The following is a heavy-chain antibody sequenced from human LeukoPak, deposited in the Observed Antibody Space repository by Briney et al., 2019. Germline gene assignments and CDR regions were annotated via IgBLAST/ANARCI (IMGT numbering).Heavy chain of an antibody. CDR3: ARGVDYDNNYFKYGMDV. Sequence: SETLSLTCTVSGGPISSGGYYWSWIRQHPGKGLEWIGYIYYSGSTYYNPSLKSRVTISVDTSKNQFSLKLNSVTAADTAVYYCARGVDYDNNYFKYGMDVWGRGNTVTVSS. CDR2: IYYSGST. J-gene: IGHJ6*02. V-gene: IGHV4-31*03. CDR1: GGPISSGGYY. D-gene: IGHD3-9*01.